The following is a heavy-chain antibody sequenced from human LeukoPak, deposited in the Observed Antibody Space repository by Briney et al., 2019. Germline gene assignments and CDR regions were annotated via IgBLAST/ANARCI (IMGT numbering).Heavy chain of an antibody. D-gene: IGHD6-13*01. V-gene: IGHV1-8*02. J-gene: IGHJ4*02. Sequence: ASVKVSCKASGGTFSSYAISWVRQAPGQGLEWMGWMNPVSGNAGSAQKFQGRVTLTRDTSISTAYMELSSLRSDDTAIYYCARAPMGAAALYWGQGTLVTVSS. CDR2: MNPVSGNA. CDR3: ARAPMGAAALY. CDR1: GGTFSSYA.